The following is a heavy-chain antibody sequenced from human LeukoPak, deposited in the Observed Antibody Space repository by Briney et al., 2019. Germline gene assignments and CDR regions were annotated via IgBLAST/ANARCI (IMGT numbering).Heavy chain of an antibody. CDR1: GFTFSSYA. V-gene: IGHV3-23*01. CDR2: ISGSGGST. J-gene: IGHJ6*02. D-gene: IGHD5-12*01. Sequence: PGGSLRLSCAASGFTFSSYAMSWVRQAPGKGLEWVSAISGSGGSTYYADSVKGRFTISRDNAKNSLYLQMNSLRAEDTAVYYCARDAIVATSEVPTYYYGMDVWGQGTTVTVSS. CDR3: ARDAIVATSEVPTYYYGMDV.